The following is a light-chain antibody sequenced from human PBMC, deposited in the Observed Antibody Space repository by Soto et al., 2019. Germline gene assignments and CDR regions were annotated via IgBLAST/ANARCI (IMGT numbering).Light chain of an antibody. J-gene: IGKJ1*01. Sequence: DIQVTQSPSSLSASVGDTVTITCRAGPGVSNYLAWYQQKPGNVPKLLIYGAFTLQSGVTSRFSGSGSAPDFTLAISSLQPEDGDNYYCQNYNSAPWTVGTGTKVEIK. V-gene: IGKV1-27*01. CDR3: QNYNSAPWT. CDR1: PGVSNY. CDR2: GAF.